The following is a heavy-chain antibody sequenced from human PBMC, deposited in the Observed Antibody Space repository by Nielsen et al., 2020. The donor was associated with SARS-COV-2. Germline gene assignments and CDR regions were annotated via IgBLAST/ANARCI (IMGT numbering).Heavy chain of an antibody. CDR3: ARGYYDFWSGYEKYYFDY. V-gene: IGHV3-21*01. CDR1: GFTFSSYA. CDR2: ISSSSSYI. D-gene: IGHD3-3*01. J-gene: IGHJ4*02. Sequence: GESLKISCAASGFTFSSYAMSWVRQAPGKGLEWVSSISSSSSYIYYADSVKGRFTISRDNAKNSLYLQMNSLRAEDTAVYYCARGYYDFWSGYEKYYFDYWGQGTLVTVSS.